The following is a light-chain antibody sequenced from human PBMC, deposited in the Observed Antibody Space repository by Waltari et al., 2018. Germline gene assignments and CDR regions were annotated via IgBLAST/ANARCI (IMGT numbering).Light chain of an antibody. J-gene: IGKJ1*01. CDR3: QQSDSLPRT. V-gene: IGKV1-39*01. Sequence: DIQLTQSPSSLSAPIVDRVTITCRASQSITNYLNWYQQKPGKAPKLPIYGASTLETGVPSRFSGSGSGTDFTLTSSSLQPEDFATYYCQQSDSLPRTFGQGTKVEVK. CDR2: GAS. CDR1: QSITNY.